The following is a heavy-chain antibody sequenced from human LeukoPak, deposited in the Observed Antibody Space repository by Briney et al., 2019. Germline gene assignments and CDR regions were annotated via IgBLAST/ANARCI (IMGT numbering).Heavy chain of an antibody. D-gene: IGHD6-19*01. J-gene: IGHJ1*01. Sequence: GSLRLSCAASGFTFSSYAMSWVRQPPGKGLEWIGEIYHSGSTNYNPSLKSRVTISVDKSKNQFSLKLSSVTAADTAVYYCASAVAVAGNGYFQHWGQGTLVTVSS. CDR2: IYHSGST. CDR1: GFTFSSYAM. CDR3: ASAVAVAGNGYFQH. V-gene: IGHV4-4*02.